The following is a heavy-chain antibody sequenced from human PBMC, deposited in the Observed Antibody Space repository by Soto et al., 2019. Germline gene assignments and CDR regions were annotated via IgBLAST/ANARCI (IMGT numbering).Heavy chain of an antibody. V-gene: IGHV3-30-3*01. J-gene: IGHJ3*02. CDR1: GFTFSSYA. D-gene: IGHD3-22*01. CDR3: ARQGGHYYDSSGYYVDAFDI. Sequence: QVQLVESGGGVVQPGRSLRLSCAASGFTFSSYAMHWVRQAPGKGLEWVAVISYDGSNKYYADSVKGRFTISRDNSKNTLYLQMHSLRAEDTAVYYCARQGGHYYDSSGYYVDAFDIWGQGTMVTVSS. CDR2: ISYDGSNK.